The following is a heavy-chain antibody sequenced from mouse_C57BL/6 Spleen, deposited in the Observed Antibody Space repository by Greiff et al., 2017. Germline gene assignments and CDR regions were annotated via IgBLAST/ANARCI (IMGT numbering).Heavy chain of an antibody. Sequence: VQLQQSGPELVKPGASVKISCKASGYSFTGYYMNWVKQSPEKSLEWIGEINPSTGGTTYNQKFKAKATLTVDKSSSTAYMQLKSLTSEDSAVYYCARSGTTVVQWYFDVWGTGTTVTVSS. J-gene: IGHJ1*03. V-gene: IGHV1-42*01. CDR2: INPSTGGT. CDR1: GYSFTGYY. CDR3: ARSGTTVVQWYFDV. D-gene: IGHD1-1*01.